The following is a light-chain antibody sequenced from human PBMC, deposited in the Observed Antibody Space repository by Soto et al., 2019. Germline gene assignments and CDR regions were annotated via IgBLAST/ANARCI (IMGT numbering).Light chain of an antibody. CDR3: SSYTTDISPYV. J-gene: IGLJ1*01. CDR2: EVV. Sequence: QSALTQPASGSGSPGQSITISCTGTSNDFGNGYDSVSWYQHHPGKAPKLIIYEVVNRPSGVSNRFSGSKSGNTASLTISGLQAEDEADYYCSSYTTDISPYVFGTGTKVTV. V-gene: IGLV2-14*01. CDR1: SNDFGNGYDS.